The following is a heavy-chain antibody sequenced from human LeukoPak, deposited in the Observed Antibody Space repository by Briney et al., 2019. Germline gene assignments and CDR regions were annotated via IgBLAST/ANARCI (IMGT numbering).Heavy chain of an antibody. CDR2: INHSGST. J-gene: IGHJ6*03. Sequence: PSETLSLTCAVYGGSFSGYYWSWIRQPPGKGLEWIGEINHSGSTNYNPSLKSRVTISVDTSKNQFSLKLSSVTAADTAVYYCARVPAAGYYYYYYMDVWGKGTTVTASS. CDR3: ARVPAAGYYYYYYMDV. V-gene: IGHV4-34*01. D-gene: IGHD6-13*01. CDR1: GGSFSGYY.